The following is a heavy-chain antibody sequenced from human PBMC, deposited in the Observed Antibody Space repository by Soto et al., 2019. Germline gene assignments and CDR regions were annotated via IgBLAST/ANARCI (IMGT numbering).Heavy chain of an antibody. Sequence: QEQLVESGGGVVQPGRSLRLSCAASGLTFSRYGMHWVRQAPGKGLEWAAHISYDGSNKHYAESVKGRFTISRDSSKNTLYLHMNSLRAEDTAVYYCVKDTYYYDSSGYYIFDYWCHGTLVAVSS. J-gene: IGHJ4*01. D-gene: IGHD3-22*01. CDR3: VKDTYYYDSSGYYIFDY. V-gene: IGHV3-30*18. CDR2: ISYDGSNK. CDR1: GLTFSRYG.